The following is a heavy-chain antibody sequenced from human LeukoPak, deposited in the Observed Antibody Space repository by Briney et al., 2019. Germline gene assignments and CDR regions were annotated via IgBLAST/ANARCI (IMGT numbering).Heavy chain of an antibody. CDR1: GYTFTSYD. CDR3: ARDRGTNQFDY. V-gene: IGHV1-8*01. J-gene: IGHJ4*02. CDR2: MNPNSGNT. D-gene: IGHD3-10*01. Sequence: APVKVSCKASGYTFTSYDINWVRQATGQGLEWMGWMNPNSGNTGYAQKFQGRVTMTRNTSISTAYMELSSLRSDDTAVYYCARDRGTNQFDYWGQGTLVTVSS.